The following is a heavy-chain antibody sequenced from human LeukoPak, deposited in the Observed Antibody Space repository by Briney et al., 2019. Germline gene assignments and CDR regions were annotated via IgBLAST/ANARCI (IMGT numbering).Heavy chain of an antibody. V-gene: IGHV5-51*01. D-gene: IGHD2-15*01. CDR3: ARRVRVAAFFDY. J-gene: IGHJ4*02. CDR1: GYNFTNYW. Sequence: GESLKISCKGSGYNFTNYWIAWVRQMPGKGLEWMGIIYPGDSDTRYSPSFQGQVTISTDKSISTAYLQWSSLKASDTAMYYCARRVRVAAFFDYWGQGTLVTVSS. CDR2: IYPGDSDT.